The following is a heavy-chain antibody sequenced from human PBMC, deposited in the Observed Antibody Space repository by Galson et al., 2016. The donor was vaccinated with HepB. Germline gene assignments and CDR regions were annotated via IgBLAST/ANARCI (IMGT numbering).Heavy chain of an antibody. CDR3: ARVRTAALYGMDV. J-gene: IGHJ6*04. D-gene: IGHD6-6*01. CDR2: ISYDGRNK. CDR1: GFTFRSYA. Sequence: SLRLSCAASGFTFRSYAMHWVRQAPGKGLEWVAVISYDGRNKFYADSVKGRFTISRDNSKNTLYLQTNGLRAEDTAVYYCARVRTAALYGMDVWGKGTTVTVSS. V-gene: IGHV3-30*04.